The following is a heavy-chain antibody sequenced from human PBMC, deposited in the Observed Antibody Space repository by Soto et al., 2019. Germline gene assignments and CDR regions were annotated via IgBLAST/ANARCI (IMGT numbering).Heavy chain of an antibody. CDR3: ARHLTYCSAGSCYSDFPYYGMDV. D-gene: IGHD2-15*01. V-gene: IGHV4-59*01. CDR2: TSHTGTT. Sequence: SETLSLTCTVSGVSISSDYWTWIRQSPGKGLEWIAYTSHTGTTDYNPSLKSRVTISLDTSKNQFSLKLSSVTAADTAVYYCARHLTYCSAGSCYSDFPYYGMDVWGQGTTVTVSS. CDR1: GVSISSDY. J-gene: IGHJ6*02.